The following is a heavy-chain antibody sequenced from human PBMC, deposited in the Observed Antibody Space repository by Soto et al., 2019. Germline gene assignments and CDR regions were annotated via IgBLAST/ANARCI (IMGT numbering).Heavy chain of an antibody. V-gene: IGHV3-30*18. CDR1: GFIFSNYD. CDR3: VKGRGGSAEFDS. D-gene: IGHD3-10*01. J-gene: IGHJ4*02. Sequence: QVQLVESGGGVVQPGRSLRLSCAGAGFIFSNYDMHWVRQAPGKGLEWVALISYDGSNTYSADSVKGRFTIPRDNSKNTLYLQTNSLRPEDTAVYYCVKGRGGSAEFDSWGQGTLVTVSS. CDR2: ISYDGSNT.